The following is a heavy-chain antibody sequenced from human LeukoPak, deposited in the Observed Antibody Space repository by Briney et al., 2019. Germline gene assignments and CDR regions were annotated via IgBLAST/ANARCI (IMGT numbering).Heavy chain of an antibody. CDR1: GYTFTSYG. J-gene: IGHJ6*02. Sequence: ASVKVSCKASGYTFTSYGISWVRQAPGQGLEWMGWISAYNGDTNYAQKLQGRVTMTTDTSTSTAYMELRSLRSDDTAVYYCARGAYGDYGGDYYYGMDVWGQGTTVTVSS. CDR2: ISAYNGDT. D-gene: IGHD4-17*01. CDR3: ARGAYGDYGGDYYYGMDV. V-gene: IGHV1-18*01.